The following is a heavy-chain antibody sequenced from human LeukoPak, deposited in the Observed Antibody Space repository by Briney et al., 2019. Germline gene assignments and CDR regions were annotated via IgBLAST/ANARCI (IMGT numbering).Heavy chain of an antibody. J-gene: IGHJ5*02. D-gene: IGHD3-22*01. V-gene: IGHV4-38-2*01. CDR1: GYSISSGYY. CDR3: ARFQRGYYYDSSGYA. Sequence: PSETLSLTCAVSGYSISSGYYWGWIRQPPGKGLEWIGSIYYSGSTYYNPSLKSRVTISVDTSKNQFSLKLSSVTAADTAVYYCARFQRGYYYDSSGYAWGQGTLVTVSS. CDR2: IYYSGST.